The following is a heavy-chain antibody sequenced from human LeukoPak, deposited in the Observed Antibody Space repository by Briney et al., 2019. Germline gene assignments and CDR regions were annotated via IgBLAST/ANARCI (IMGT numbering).Heavy chain of an antibody. CDR2: INPDDGST. CDR1: GFTFRKYW. CDR3: LTIVETDLDAFDI. D-gene: IGHD2-21*01. J-gene: IGHJ3*02. V-gene: IGHV3-74*01. Sequence: GGSLRLSCAASGFTFRKYWLHWVRQAPGKGLVWVSRINPDDGSTSYADSVKGRFTISRDNAKSTLYRQMNSLRAEDTAVYYCLTIVETDLDAFDIWGQGTKVTVSS.